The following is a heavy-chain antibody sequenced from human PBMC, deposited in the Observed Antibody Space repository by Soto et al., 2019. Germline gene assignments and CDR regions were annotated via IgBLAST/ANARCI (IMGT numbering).Heavy chain of an antibody. V-gene: IGHV3-30*18. CDR2: ISYDGSNK. CDR3: AKDRIYGDYGTIDLLGALGY. CDR1: GFTFSSYG. J-gene: IGHJ4*02. D-gene: IGHD4-17*01. Sequence: GGSLRLSCAASGFTFSSYGMHWVRQAPGKGLEWVAVISYDGSNKYYADSVKGRFTISRDNSKNTLYLQMNSLRAEDTAVYYCAKDRIYGDYGTIDLLGALGYWGQGTLVTVSS.